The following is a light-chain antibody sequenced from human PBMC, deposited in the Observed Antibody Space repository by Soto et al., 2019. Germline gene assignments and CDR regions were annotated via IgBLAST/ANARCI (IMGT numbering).Light chain of an antibody. CDR3: QQYKSWTIT. CDR2: GAS. V-gene: IGKV3D-15*01. J-gene: IGKJ5*01. CDR1: QSIKSD. Sequence: EIVRTQSPATLSLSPGESATLTCRASQSIKSDLAWYVQKPGQAPRXLVYGASTWATGVPPRFSGSGSGTEFTLTISGLKSEDFAVYYCQQYKSWTITFGQGTRLEIK.